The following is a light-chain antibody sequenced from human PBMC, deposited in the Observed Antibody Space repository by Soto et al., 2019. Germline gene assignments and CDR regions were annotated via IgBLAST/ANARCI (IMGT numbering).Light chain of an antibody. V-gene: IGKV1D-12*01. CDR3: QQATSFPIT. CDR1: QGISSW. Sequence: DIQLTQSPSSVAASVGDRVTITCRASQGISSWLAGYQQKPGKAPQLLIYAASNLQSGVPSRFSGSGSGTYFTLTINSLQPEDSATYYCQQATSFPITFGQGTRLEIK. CDR2: AAS. J-gene: IGKJ5*01.